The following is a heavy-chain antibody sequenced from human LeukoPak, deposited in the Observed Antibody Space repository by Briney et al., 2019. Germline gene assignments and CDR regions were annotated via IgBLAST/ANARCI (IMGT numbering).Heavy chain of an antibody. V-gene: IGHV3-73*01. CDR1: GFTFSGSA. CDR3: TTAVGTDFYDYGLDA. D-gene: IGHD6-13*01. J-gene: IGHJ6*02. Sequence: GGSLRLSCAASGFTFSGSAMHWVRQASGKGLEWVGRIRSKANTHATAYAASVKGRFTISRDDSKNTAYLQLNSLKTEDTAVYYCTTAVGTDFYDYGLDAWGQGTTVTVSS. CDR2: IRSKANTHAT.